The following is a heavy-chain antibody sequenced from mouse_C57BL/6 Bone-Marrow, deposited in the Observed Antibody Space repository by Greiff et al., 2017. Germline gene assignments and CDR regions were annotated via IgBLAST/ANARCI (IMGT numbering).Heavy chain of an antibody. Sequence: EVKLQQSGPELVKPGASVKISCKASGYTFTDYYMNWVKQSHGKSLEWIGDINPNNGGTSYNQKFKGKATLTVDKSSSTAYMELRSLTSEDSAVYYCARERDSNGFAYWGQGTLVTVSA. J-gene: IGHJ3*01. CDR1: GYTFTDYY. V-gene: IGHV1-26*01. CDR3: ARERDSNGFAY. D-gene: IGHD2-5*01. CDR2: INPNNGGT.